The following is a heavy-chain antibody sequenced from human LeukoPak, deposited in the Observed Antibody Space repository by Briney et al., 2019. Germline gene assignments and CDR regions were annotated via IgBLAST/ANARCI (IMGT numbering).Heavy chain of an antibody. Sequence: AGGSLRLSCAASGFTFSCYAMSWVRQAPGKGLEWVSAISGSGGSTYYADSVKGRFTISRDNSKNTLYLQMNSLRAEDTAVYYCAKMYYYDSSGYQFDYWGQGTLVTVSS. J-gene: IGHJ4*02. CDR3: AKMYYYDSSGYQFDY. CDR2: ISGSGGST. V-gene: IGHV3-23*01. CDR1: GFTFSCYA. D-gene: IGHD3-22*01.